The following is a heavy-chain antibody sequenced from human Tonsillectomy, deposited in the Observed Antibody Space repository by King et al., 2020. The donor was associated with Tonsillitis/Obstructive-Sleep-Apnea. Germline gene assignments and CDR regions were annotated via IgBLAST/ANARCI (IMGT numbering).Heavy chain of an antibody. CDR3: ARQIVVVVTASRTYAFDY. CDR1: GGSISSSSYY. D-gene: IGHD2-21*02. V-gene: IGHV4-39*01. J-gene: IGHJ4*02. Sequence: QLQESGPGLVKPSETLSLTCTVSGGSISSSSYYWGWIRQPPGKGLEWIGSTYYSGSTYYNPSLKSRVTISVDTSKNQFSLKLSSVTAADTAVYYCARQIVVVVTASRTYAFDYWGQGTLVTVSS. CDR2: TYYSGST.